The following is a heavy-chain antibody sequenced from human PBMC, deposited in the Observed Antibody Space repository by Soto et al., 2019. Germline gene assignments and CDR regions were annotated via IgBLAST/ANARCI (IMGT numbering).Heavy chain of an antibody. Sequence: VRRAPGKGLEWMGGFDPEDGETIYAQKFQGRVTMTEDTSTDTAYMELSSLRSEDTAFFYCAGDHRDLHSFPTRRSSDL. J-gene: IGHJ2*01. CDR2: FDPEDGET. D-gene: IGHD4-4*01. CDR3: AGDHRDLHSFPTRRSSDL. V-gene: IGHV1-24*01.